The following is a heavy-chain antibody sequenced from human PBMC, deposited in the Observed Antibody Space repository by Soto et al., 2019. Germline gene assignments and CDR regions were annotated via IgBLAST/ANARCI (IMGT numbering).Heavy chain of an antibody. J-gene: IGHJ4*02. CDR3: ARASPPNYDFWAGYEPNYFDY. D-gene: IGHD3-3*01. Sequence: SETLSLTCAVYCGSFSGYYWSWIRQPPGKGLEWIGEISHSGTTNSNPSLKSRLTMSVDTSKNQFALRLSSVTAADTAMYYCARASPPNYDFWAGYEPNYFDYWGQGTLVTVSS. CDR1: CGSFSGYY. V-gene: IGHV4-34*01. CDR2: ISHSGTT.